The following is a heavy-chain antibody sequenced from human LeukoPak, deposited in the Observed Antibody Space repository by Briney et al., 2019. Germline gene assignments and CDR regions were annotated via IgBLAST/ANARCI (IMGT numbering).Heavy chain of an antibody. J-gene: IGHJ3*02. CDR1: GFTFSSYG. Sequence: LSGGSLRLSCAASGFTFSSYGMHWVRQAPGKGLEWVAVISHDGSNKYYADSVKGRFTISRDKSKNTLYLQMSSLRAEDTAVYYCAKVLNPWGSQDAFDIWGQGTMVTVSS. V-gene: IGHV3-30*18. D-gene: IGHD7-27*01. CDR2: ISHDGSNK. CDR3: AKVLNPWGSQDAFDI.